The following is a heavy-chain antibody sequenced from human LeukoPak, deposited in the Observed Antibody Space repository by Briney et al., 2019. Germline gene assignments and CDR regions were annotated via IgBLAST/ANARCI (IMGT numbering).Heavy chain of an antibody. J-gene: IGHJ3*02. CDR2: ISWNSGSI. Sequence: GGSLRLSCAASGFTFDDYAMHWVRQAPGKGLEWVSGISWNSGSIGYADSVKGRFTISRDNAKNSLYLQMNSLRAEDTALYYCASNSGSYFSPGAYDIWGQGTMVTVSS. CDR3: ASNSGSYFSPGAYDI. CDR1: GFTFDDYA. V-gene: IGHV3-9*01. D-gene: IGHD1-26*01.